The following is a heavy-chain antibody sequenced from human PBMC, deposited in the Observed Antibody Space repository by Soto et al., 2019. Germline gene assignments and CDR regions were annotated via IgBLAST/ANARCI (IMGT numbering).Heavy chain of an antibody. CDR2: INPSGGST. V-gene: IGHV1-46*01. Sequence: GASVKVSCKASGYTFTSYYMHWVRQAPGQGLEWMGIINPSGGSTSYAQKFQGRVALTTETSTSIAYMELRSLRSDDTAVYYCARGLAAAGTDDAFDIWGQGTMVTVSS. CDR1: GYTFTSYY. CDR3: ARGLAAAGTDDAFDI. J-gene: IGHJ3*02. D-gene: IGHD6-13*01.